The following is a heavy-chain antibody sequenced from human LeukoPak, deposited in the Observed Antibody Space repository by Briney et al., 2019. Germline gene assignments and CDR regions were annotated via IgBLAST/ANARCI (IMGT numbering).Heavy chain of an antibody. D-gene: IGHD6-13*01. J-gene: IGHJ4*02. Sequence: GESLKISCEGSGYSFTNYWIGWVRQMPGKGLEWMGIVYPGDSDTRYSPSFQGQVTISADKSISTAYLQWSSLKASDTAMYDCARPAAGTSPIDYWGQGTLVTVSS. CDR3: ARPAAGTSPIDY. V-gene: IGHV5-51*01. CDR1: GYSFTNYW. CDR2: VYPGDSDT.